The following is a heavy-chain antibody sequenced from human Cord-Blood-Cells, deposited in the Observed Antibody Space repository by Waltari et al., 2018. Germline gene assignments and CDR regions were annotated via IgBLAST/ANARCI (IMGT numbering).Heavy chain of an antibody. D-gene: IGHD1-26*01. CDR2: IYYSGST. CDR3: ATSPRYDSGSYLHAFDI. J-gene: IGHJ3*02. V-gene: IGHV4-39*07. Sequence: QLQLQESGPGLVKPSETLSLTCTVSGGSISSSSYYWGWIRQPPGKGLEWIGSIYYSGSTYYNPSLKSRVTISVDTSKNQFSLKLSSVTAADTAVYYCATSPRYDSGSYLHAFDIWGQGTMVTVSS. CDR1: GGSISSSSYY.